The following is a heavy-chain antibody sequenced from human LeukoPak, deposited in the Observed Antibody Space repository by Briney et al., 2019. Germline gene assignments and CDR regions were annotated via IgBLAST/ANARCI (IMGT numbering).Heavy chain of an antibody. Sequence: GRSLTLSCVASGFRFSSYGMHWVRQAPGKGLEWVAVISYDGSDKYYVDSVKGRFTISKDNSKNTVYLQMNSLRAEDTAVYYCAKGIGTSTTGELPFYFDYWGQGALVTVSS. V-gene: IGHV3-30*18. D-gene: IGHD3-10*01. CDR3: AKGIGTSTTGELPFYFDY. J-gene: IGHJ4*02. CDR1: GFRFSSYG. CDR2: ISYDGSDK.